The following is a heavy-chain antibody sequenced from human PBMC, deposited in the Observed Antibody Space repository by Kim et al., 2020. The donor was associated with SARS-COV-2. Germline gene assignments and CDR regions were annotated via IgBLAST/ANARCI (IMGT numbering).Heavy chain of an antibody. CDR2: IYSGGST. CDR1: GFTVSSND. Sequence: GGSLRLSCAASGFTVSSNDMSWVRQAPGKGLEWVSVIYSGGSTYYADSVKGRFTISRDKSKNTLYHQMNSLRAEDTAGYYCAGGPGGLLTVIEELEYWGRGTLVTVSS. V-gene: IGHV3-53*01. D-gene: IGHD1-26*01. CDR3: AGGPGGLLTVIEELEY. J-gene: IGHJ4*02.